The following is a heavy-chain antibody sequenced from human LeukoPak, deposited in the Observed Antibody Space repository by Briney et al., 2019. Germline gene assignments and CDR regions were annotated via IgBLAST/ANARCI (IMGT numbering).Heavy chain of an antibody. D-gene: IGHD3-9*01. CDR2: TYYSGST. Sequence: SETLSLTCTVSGGSISSGTYYWGWIRQPPGKGLEWIATTYYSGSTHYNPSLKSRVTISVDTSKNQFSLKLSSVTAADTAVYYCARLPQPSDILTAYANSFDYWGQGSLVTVSS. V-gene: IGHV4-39*01. CDR3: ARLPQPSDILTAYANSFDY. J-gene: IGHJ4*02. CDR1: GGSISSGTYY.